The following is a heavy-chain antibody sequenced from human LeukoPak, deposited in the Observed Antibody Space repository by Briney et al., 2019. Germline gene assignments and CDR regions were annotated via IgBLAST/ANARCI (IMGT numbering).Heavy chain of an antibody. J-gene: IGHJ4*02. CDR2: ISAYNGNT. CDR3: ARDRHVTAAAGTFFGY. Sequence: ASVKVSCKASGYTFTSYGISWVRQAPGQGREWMGWISAYNGNTNYAQKLQGRVTMTTDTSTSTAYMELRSLRSDDTAVYYCARDRHVTAAAGTFFGYWGQGTLVTVSS. CDR1: GYTFTSYG. V-gene: IGHV1-18*01. D-gene: IGHD6-13*01.